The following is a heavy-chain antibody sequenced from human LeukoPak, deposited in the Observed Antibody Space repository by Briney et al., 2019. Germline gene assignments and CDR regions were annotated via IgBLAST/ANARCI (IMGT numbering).Heavy chain of an antibody. CDR3: ARGEIVVVPAASTFPYYYYMDV. CDR1: GYTFTGYY. V-gene: IGHV1-2*02. CDR2: INPNSGGT. D-gene: IGHD2-2*01. Sequence: ASVKVSCKASGYTFTGYYMHWVRQAPGQGLEWMGWINPNSGGTNYAQKFQGRVTMTRDTSISTAYMELSRLRSDDTAVYYCARGEIVVVPAASTFPYYYYMDVWGKGTTVTISS. J-gene: IGHJ6*03.